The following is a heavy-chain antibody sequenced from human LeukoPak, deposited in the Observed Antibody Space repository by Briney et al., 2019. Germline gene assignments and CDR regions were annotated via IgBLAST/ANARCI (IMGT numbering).Heavy chain of an antibody. Sequence: GKSLRLSFVASGFTFSSYGMHWVRQAPGKGMEWVAVISSDGSSKYYTDSVKGRVTIARDNSKNTLYLQMNSLRAEDTAVYYCARGENSKTYPVSGYWGQGTLVTVSS. D-gene: IGHD2/OR15-2a*01. J-gene: IGHJ4*02. CDR2: ISSDGSSK. CDR1: GFTFSSYG. V-gene: IGHV3-30*03. CDR3: ARGENSKTYPVSGY.